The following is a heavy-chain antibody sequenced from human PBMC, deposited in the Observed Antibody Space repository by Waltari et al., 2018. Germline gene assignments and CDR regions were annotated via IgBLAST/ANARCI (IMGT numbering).Heavy chain of an antibody. J-gene: IGHJ4*02. CDR3: ARGSATEGFDY. Sequence: QVQLVESGGGVVQPGRSLRLSCAASGFTFSSYAMHWVRQAPGKGLEWVAVISYDGSNKYYADSVKGRFTISRDNSKNTRDLQMNSLRAEDTAVYYCARGSATEGFDYWGQGTLVTVSS. CDR2: ISYDGSNK. D-gene: IGHD1-26*01. CDR1: GFTFSSYA. V-gene: IGHV3-30*01.